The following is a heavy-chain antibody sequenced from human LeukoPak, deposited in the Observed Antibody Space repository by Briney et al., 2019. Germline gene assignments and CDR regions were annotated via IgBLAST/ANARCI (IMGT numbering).Heavy chain of an antibody. V-gene: IGHV4-34*01. D-gene: IGHD6-19*01. CDR3: ARERGSGWYDMSFDY. CDR2: INHSGST. CDR1: GGSFSGYY. Sequence: PSETLSLTCAVYGGSFSGYYWSWIRQPPGKGLEWIGEINHSGSTNYNPSLKSRVTMSVDTSKNQFSLKLSSVTAADTAVYYCARERGSGWYDMSFDYWGQGTLVTVSS. J-gene: IGHJ4*02.